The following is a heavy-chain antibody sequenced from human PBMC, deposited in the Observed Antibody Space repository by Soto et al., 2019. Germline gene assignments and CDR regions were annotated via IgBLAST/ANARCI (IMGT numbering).Heavy chain of an antibody. V-gene: IGHV3-30*03. CDR3: ARSEGGSYPYFEY. D-gene: IGHD1-26*01. J-gene: IGHJ4*02. CDR2: VSYEGGNK. CDR1: VFPFNSYD. Sequence: PGGSLRLSCAASVFPFNSYDMHWVRQAPGKGLEWVAIVSYEGGNKNYADSVKGRFTISRDNSQNTLYLQMSSLRAEDTAVYYCARSEGGSYPYFEYWGQGTLVTVSS.